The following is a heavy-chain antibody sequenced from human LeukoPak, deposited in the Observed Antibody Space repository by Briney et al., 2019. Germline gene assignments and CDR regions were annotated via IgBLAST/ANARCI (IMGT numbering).Heavy chain of an antibody. CDR3: ASASSHRIAAGGDY. D-gene: IGHD6-13*01. J-gene: IGHJ4*01. CDR1: GFPFADYP. Sequence: GSSLRLSCAASGFPFADYPMHWVRQGQGKGLVWVSRISTDGSTRHYADSVKGRFTISRDNSKNMMYLQMNSLRAEDTAVYYCASASSHRIAAGGDYWGHGTLVTVSS. V-gene: IGHV3-74*01. CDR2: ISTDGSTR.